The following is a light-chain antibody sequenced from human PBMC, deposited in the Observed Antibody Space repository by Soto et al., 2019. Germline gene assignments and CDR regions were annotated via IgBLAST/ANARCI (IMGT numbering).Light chain of an antibody. CDR3: GSWDSSLCAVV. V-gene: IGLV1-51*01. Sequence: QSVLTQPPSVSAAPGQKVTISCSGSSSNIGNNYVSWYQQLPGTAPKLLIYDNNKRPSGIPDRFSGSKSGTSATLGITGLLTGDEADYYCGSWDSSLCAVVFGTGTNGTVL. CDR1: SSNIGNNY. J-gene: IGLJ1*01. CDR2: DNN.